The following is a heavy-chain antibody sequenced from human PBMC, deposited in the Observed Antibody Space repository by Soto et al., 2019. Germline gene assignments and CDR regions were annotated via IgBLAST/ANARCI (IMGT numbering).Heavy chain of an antibody. CDR2: ISAYNGNT. CDR1: GYTFTSYG. CDR3: ARDRGAYGMDV. J-gene: IGHJ6*02. Sequence: QVQLVQSGAEVKKLGASVKVSCKASGYTFTSYGISWIRQAPGQGLEWMGWISAYNGNTNYAQKLQGRVTMTTDTSTSTSYMELRSLRSDYTAVYYFARDRGAYGMDVWGQGTTVTVSS. V-gene: IGHV1-18*01.